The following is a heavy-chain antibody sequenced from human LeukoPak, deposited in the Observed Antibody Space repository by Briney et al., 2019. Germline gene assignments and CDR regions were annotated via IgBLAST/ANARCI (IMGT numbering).Heavy chain of an antibody. J-gene: IGHJ6*02. CDR2: ISAYNGNT. Sequence: SVKVSCKASGYTFTSYGISWVRQAPGQGLEWMGWISAYNGNTNYAQKLQGRVTMTTDTSTSTAYMELRSLRSDDTAVYYCARDRGDIGVVPAAMRDYYHGMDVWGQGTTVTVSS. V-gene: IGHV1-18*01. CDR3: ARDRGDIGVVPAAMRDYYHGMDV. CDR1: GYTFTSYG. D-gene: IGHD2-2*01.